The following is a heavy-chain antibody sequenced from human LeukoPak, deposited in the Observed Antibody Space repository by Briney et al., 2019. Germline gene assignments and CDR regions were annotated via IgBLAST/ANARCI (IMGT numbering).Heavy chain of an antibody. CDR1: GGSFSGYY. CDR2: TNHSGST. CDR3: ARVRGKYYYGSGKLGFFDY. V-gene: IGHV4-34*01. D-gene: IGHD3-10*01. Sequence: SETLSLTCAVYGGSFSGYYWSWIRQPPGKGLEWIGETNHSGSTNYNPSLKSRVTISVDTSKNQFSLKLSSVTAADTAVYYCARVRGKYYYGSGKLGFFDYWGQGTLVTVSS. J-gene: IGHJ4*02.